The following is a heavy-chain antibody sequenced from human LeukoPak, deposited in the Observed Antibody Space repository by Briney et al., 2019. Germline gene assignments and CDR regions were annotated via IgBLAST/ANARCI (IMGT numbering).Heavy chain of an antibody. CDR1: GFTFSSYG. V-gene: IGHV3-23*01. D-gene: IGHD5-18*01. CDR3: AKLGYSYGPTRYFDY. J-gene: IGHJ4*02. CDR2: VSGSGGTT. Sequence: GGSLRLSCAVSGFTFSSYGMSWVRQAPGKGLEWVSGVSGSGGTTYYADSVKGRFTISRDNSKNTLYLQMNSLRAEDTAVYYCAKLGYSYGPTRYFDYWGQGTLVTVSS.